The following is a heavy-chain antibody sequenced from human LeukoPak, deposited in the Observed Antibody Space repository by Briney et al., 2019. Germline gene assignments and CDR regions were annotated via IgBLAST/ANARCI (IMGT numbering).Heavy chain of an antibody. Sequence: GGSLRLSCAASGFTFDDYAMHWVRQAPGKGLEWVSGISWNSGSIGYADSVKGRFTISRDNAKNSLYLQMNSLRAEDTALYYCAKDRGEVRGVYFDYWGRGTLVTVSS. V-gene: IGHV3-9*01. CDR2: ISWNSGSI. CDR3: AKDRGEVRGVYFDY. CDR1: GFTFDDYA. J-gene: IGHJ4*02. D-gene: IGHD3-10*01.